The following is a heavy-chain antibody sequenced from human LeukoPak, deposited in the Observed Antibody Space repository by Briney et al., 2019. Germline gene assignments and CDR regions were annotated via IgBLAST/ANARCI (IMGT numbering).Heavy chain of an antibody. J-gene: IGHJ5*02. Sequence: KTSETLSLTCRVSGGSISSDYWSWIRQTPGKGLEWIGQIYYSGSTHYNPSFKGRVTISVDTSKNQFSLKLSSVTAADTAVYYCARGLTTVSSYNWFDPWGQGTLVTVSS. CDR3: ARGLTTVSSYNWFDP. CDR2: IYYSGST. V-gene: IGHV4-59*12. D-gene: IGHD4-11*01. CDR1: GGSISSDY.